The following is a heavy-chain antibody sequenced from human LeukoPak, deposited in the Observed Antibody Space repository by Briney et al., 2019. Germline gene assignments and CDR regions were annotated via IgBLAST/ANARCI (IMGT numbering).Heavy chain of an antibody. CDR1: GGSISSSSYY. CDR2: IYYSGST. Sequence: PSETLSLTCTVSGGSISSSSYYWAWIRQPPGKGLEWIGSIYYSGSTYYNPSLKSRVTISVDTSKNQFSLKLSSVTAADTAVYYCAELGITMIGGVWGKGTTVTISS. V-gene: IGHV4-39*01. J-gene: IGHJ6*04. D-gene: IGHD3-10*02. CDR3: AELGITMIGGV.